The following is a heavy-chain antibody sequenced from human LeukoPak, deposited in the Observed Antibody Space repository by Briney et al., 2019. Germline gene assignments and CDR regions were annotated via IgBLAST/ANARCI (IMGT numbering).Heavy chain of an antibody. Sequence: ASVKVSCKASGGTFSSYAISWVRQAPGQGLEWMGGIIPIFGTANYAQKFQGRVTITADESTSTAYMELSSLRSEDTAVYYCAREGIVVVPAAINYYYYYYMDVWGKGTTVTVSS. CDR1: GGTFSSYA. D-gene: IGHD2-2*01. CDR3: AREGIVVVPAAINYYYYYYMDV. V-gene: IGHV1-69*13. J-gene: IGHJ6*03. CDR2: IIPIFGTA.